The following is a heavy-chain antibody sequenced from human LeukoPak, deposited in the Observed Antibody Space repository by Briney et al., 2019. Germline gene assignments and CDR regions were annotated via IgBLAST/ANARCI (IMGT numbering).Heavy chain of an antibody. Sequence: GESLKISCKGSGYSFTSYWIAWVRQMPGKGLEWMGIIYPYDSETRYSPSFQGQVTISADKSISTAYLQWSSLKASDTAMYYCARHIGYSAWNPDYWGQGTLVTVSS. V-gene: IGHV5-51*01. CDR3: ARHIGYSAWNPDY. CDR2: IYPYDSET. CDR1: GYSFTSYW. D-gene: IGHD5-18*01. J-gene: IGHJ4*02.